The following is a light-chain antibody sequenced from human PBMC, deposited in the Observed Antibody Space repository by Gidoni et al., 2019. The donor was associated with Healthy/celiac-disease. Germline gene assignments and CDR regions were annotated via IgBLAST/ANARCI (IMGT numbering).Light chain of an antibody. CDR3: QVWDSSTAYV. CDR2: RDS. V-gene: IGLV3-9*01. CDR1: NIGSKN. Sequence: SYELTQLLSVSVALGQTARITCGGNNIGSKNVHWYQQKPGQAPVLVIYRDSNRPSGIPERFSGSNAGNTATLTISRAQAGDEADYYCQVWDSSTAYVFGTGTKVTVL. J-gene: IGLJ1*01.